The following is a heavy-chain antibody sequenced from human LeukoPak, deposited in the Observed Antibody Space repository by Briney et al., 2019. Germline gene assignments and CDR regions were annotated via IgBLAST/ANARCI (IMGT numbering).Heavy chain of an antibody. V-gene: IGHV1-18*01. CDR2: ISGYNGNT. Sequence: ASVKVSCKASGYTFTSYGISWVRQAPGQGLEWMGWISGYNGNTNYAQKLQGRVTMTTDTSTSTAYMELRSLRSDDTAVYYCATDFSDPYCSGGSCYSFDPWGQGTLVTVSS. D-gene: IGHD2-15*01. CDR3: ATDFSDPYCSGGSCYSFDP. J-gene: IGHJ5*02. CDR1: GYTFTSYG.